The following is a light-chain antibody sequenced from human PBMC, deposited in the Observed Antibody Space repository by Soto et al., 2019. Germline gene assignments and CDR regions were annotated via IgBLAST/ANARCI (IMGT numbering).Light chain of an antibody. Sequence: QLVLTQPPSASGTPGQRVTISCSGSSSNIGSNYVYWYQQLPGTAPKLLIYRNNQRPSGVPDRFSGSKSGTSASLAISGLRSEDEADYYCAAWDDSLSGPPFGGGTTVTVL. CDR1: SSNIGSNY. CDR2: RNN. J-gene: IGLJ2*01. V-gene: IGLV1-47*01. CDR3: AAWDDSLSGPP.